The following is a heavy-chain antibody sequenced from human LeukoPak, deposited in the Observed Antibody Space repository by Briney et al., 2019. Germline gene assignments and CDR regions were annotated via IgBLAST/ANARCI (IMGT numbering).Heavy chain of an antibody. CDR1: GFTFSSYA. Sequence: GGSLRLFCAASGFTFSSYAMSWVRQAPGKGLEWVSAISGSGGSTYYADSVKGRFTISRDNSKNTLYLQMNSLRAEDTAVYYCAKDFWSGYYSRTLAYWGQGTLVTVSS. D-gene: IGHD3-3*01. V-gene: IGHV3-23*01. CDR2: ISGSGGST. CDR3: AKDFWSGYYSRTLAY. J-gene: IGHJ4*02.